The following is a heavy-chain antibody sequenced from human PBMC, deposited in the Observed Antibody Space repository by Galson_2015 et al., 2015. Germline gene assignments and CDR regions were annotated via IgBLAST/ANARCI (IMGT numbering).Heavy chain of an antibody. V-gene: IGHV2-5*01. CDR1: GFSLSTSGVG. J-gene: IGHJ3*02. CDR3: AHRRKMIWFGALEAFDI. Sequence: PALVKPTQTLTLTCTFSGFSLSTSGVGVGWIRQPPGKALEWLALIYWNDDKRYSPSLKSRLTITKDTSKNQVVLTMTNMDPVDTATYYCAHRRKMIWFGALEAFDIWGQGTMVTVSS. D-gene: IGHD3-10*01. CDR2: IYWNDDK.